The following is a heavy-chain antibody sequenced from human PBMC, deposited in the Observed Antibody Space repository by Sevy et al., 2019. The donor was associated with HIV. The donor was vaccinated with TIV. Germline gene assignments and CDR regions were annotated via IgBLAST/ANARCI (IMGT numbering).Heavy chain of an antibody. J-gene: IGHJ4*02. CDR2: ISSDGSNQ. CDR1: GFTFQAFG. V-gene: IGHV3-30*18. CDR3: TNESLRGTYVRGDFDH. D-gene: IGHD3-10*02. Sequence: GGSLRLSCSGFGFTFQAFGMHWVRQAPGKGPEWLAVISSDGSNQNYADSVKGRFTISRDNSKNLLFLQINSLLPNDTAVYFCTNESLRGTYVRGDFDHWGQGTLVTVSS.